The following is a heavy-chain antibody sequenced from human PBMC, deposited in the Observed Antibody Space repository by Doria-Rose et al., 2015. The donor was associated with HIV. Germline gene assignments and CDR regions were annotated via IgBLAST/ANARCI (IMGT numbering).Heavy chain of an antibody. D-gene: IGHD6-13*01. CDR2: IFSDDER. Sequence: QVTLKESGPVLVKPTETLTLTCTVSGVSLSSPGMGVSWIRQPPGKALEWLANIFSDDERSSTTSLMFILTISRGTAKSQVVLTMTDMDPGDTATDYFARLKSSRGYHKYYVDFWGQGTLVIVSA. CDR1: GVSLSSPGMG. V-gene: IGHV2-26*01. J-gene: IGHJ4*02. CDR3: ARLKSSRGYHKYYVDF.